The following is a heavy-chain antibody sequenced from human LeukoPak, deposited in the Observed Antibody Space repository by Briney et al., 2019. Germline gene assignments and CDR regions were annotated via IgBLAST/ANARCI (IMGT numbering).Heavy chain of an antibody. CDR3: ARGLGSSTSRHTFDI. J-gene: IGHJ3*02. CDR2: ISGSGGST. D-gene: IGHD2-2*01. Sequence: GGSLRLSCAASGFTFSSYWMNWARQAPGKGLEWVSAISGSGGSTYFADSVKGRFTISRDNSKNTLYLQMNSLSAEDTAIYYCARGLGSSTSRHTFDIWGQGTMVTVSS. V-gene: IGHV3-23*01. CDR1: GFTFSSYW.